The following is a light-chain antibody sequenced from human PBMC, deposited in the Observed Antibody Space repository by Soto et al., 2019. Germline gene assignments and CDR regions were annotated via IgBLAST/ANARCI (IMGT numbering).Light chain of an antibody. Sequence: EIVLTQSPAPLSLSPGERATLSCRASQSVSSYLAWYQHKPGQAPRLLIHDASNRATGIPARFSGSGSGTDFTLTISSLEAEDFAVYYCQQRTNWPSSTFGQGTRLEIK. CDR2: DAS. V-gene: IGKV3-11*01. CDR1: QSVSSY. CDR3: QQRTNWPSST. J-gene: IGKJ5*01.